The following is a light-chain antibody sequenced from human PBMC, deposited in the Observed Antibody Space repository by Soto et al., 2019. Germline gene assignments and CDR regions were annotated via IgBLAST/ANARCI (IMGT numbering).Light chain of an antibody. CDR3: QQRSNWPPT. J-gene: IGKJ1*01. V-gene: IGKV3-11*01. Sequence: EIVLTQSPATLYFSPGERATLSCRASQSVSSYLAWYQQKPGQAPRLLIYDASNRATGIPARFSGSGSGTDFTLTISSLEPEDFAVYYCQQRSNWPPTFGQGPKVEIK. CDR1: QSVSSY. CDR2: DAS.